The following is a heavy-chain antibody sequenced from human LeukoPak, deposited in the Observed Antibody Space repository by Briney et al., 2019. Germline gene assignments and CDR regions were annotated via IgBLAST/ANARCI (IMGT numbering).Heavy chain of an antibody. D-gene: IGHD5-24*01. J-gene: IGHJ6*03. V-gene: IGHV1-69*05. CDR1: GGTFSSYA. Sequence: SVKVSCKASGGTFSSYAISWVRQAPGQGLEWMGGIIPIFGTANYAQKFQGRVTITTDESTSTAYMELSSLGPEDTAVYYCARETERWSPVGYYYYYMDVWGKGTTVTVSS. CDR2: IIPIFGTA. CDR3: ARETERWSPVGYYYYYMDV.